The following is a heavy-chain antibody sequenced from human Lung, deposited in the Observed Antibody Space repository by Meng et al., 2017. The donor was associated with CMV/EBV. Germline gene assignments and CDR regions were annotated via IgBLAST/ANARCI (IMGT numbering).Heavy chain of an antibody. D-gene: IGHD6-19*01. Sequence: KLQGSGPGLVKPAGTRSMHCAVSGGSICMSTWWSWVRQPLGKGLEWIGEIYHSGGTNYNPSFRGRVTISLDKSKNQFSLTLRSVTAADTAVYYCARDPYATGWAGWGQGTLVTVSS. J-gene: IGHJ4*02. CDR1: GGSICMSTW. V-gene: IGHV4-4*02. CDR3: ARDPYATGWAG. CDR2: IYHSGGT.